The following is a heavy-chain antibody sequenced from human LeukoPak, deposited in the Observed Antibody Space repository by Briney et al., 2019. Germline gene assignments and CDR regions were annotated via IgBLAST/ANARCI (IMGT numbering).Heavy chain of an antibody. CDR3: ARSNDCSSTSCRNNWFDP. V-gene: IGHV1-69*13. CDR2: IIPIFGTA. D-gene: IGHD2-2*01. Sequence: SVKVSCKASGGTFSSYAISWVRQAPGQGLEWMGGIIPIFGTANYAQKFQGRVTITADESTSTAYMELSSLRSEDTAVYYCARSNDCSSTSCRNNWFDPWGQGTLVTVS. J-gene: IGHJ5*02. CDR1: GGTFSSYA.